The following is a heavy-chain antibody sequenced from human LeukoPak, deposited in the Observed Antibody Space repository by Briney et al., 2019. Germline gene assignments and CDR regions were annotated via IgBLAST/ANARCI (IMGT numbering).Heavy chain of an antibody. J-gene: IGHJ4*02. Sequence: GGSLRLSCAASGFRFSDYIMNWVRQAPGKGLEWISYIGISSGNTNYADSVKGRFTISGDEAKNSLYLQMNSLRVEDTAVYYCARDYKYAFDNWGQGTLVTVSS. CDR1: GFRFSDYI. CDR3: ARDYKYAFDN. CDR2: IGISSGNT. V-gene: IGHV3-48*01. D-gene: IGHD5-24*01.